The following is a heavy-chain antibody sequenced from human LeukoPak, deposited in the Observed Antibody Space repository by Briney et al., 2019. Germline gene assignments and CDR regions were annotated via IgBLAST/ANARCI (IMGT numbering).Heavy chain of an antibody. Sequence: GGSLRLSCAASGFTFSSYGMHWVRQAPGKGLEWVAVIWYDGSNKYYADSVEGRFTISRDNSKNTLYLQMNSLRAEDTAVYYCARDRLPNTAMAPDYWGQGTLVTVSS. CDR2: IWYDGSNK. CDR3: ARDRLPNTAMAPDY. D-gene: IGHD5-18*01. J-gene: IGHJ4*02. CDR1: GFTFSSYG. V-gene: IGHV3-33*01.